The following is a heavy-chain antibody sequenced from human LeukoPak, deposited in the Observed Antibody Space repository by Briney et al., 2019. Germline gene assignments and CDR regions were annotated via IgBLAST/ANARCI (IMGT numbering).Heavy chain of an antibody. Sequence: GGSLRLSCAASGFTFSSYSMNWVRQAPGKGLEWVSSISSSSSYIYYADSVKGRFTISRDNAKNSLYLQMNSLRAEDTAVYYCAKDPPGLGGYGNFDYWGQGTLVTVSS. CDR2: ISSSSSYI. D-gene: IGHD5-12*01. J-gene: IGHJ4*02. CDR3: AKDPPGLGGYGNFDY. V-gene: IGHV3-21*04. CDR1: GFTFSSYS.